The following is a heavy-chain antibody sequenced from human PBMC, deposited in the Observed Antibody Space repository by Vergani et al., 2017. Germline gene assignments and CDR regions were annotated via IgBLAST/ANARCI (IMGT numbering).Heavy chain of an antibody. CDR2: IYYSGST. D-gene: IGHD3-3*01. Sequence: QVQLQESGPGLVKPSQTLSLTCTVSGGSISSGDYYWSWIRQPPGKGLEWIGYIYYSGSTNYNPSLKSRVTISVDTSKNQFSLKLSSVTAADTAVYYCARGEWFGYNWFDPWGQGTLVTVSS. CDR3: ARGEWFGYNWFDP. V-gene: IGHV4-61*08. J-gene: IGHJ5*02. CDR1: GGSISSGDYY.